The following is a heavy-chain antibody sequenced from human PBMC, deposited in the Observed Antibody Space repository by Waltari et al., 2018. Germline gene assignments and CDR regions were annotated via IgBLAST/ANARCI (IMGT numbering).Heavy chain of an antibody. D-gene: IGHD1-26*01. V-gene: IGHV4-38-2*02. J-gene: IGHJ4*02. CDR3: ARGSGSRGGFDY. CDR2: IYHSGRN. CDR1: GYSISSGYY. Sequence: QVQLQESGPGLVKPSETLSLTCTVSGYSISSGYYWGWIRQPPGKGLEWIGSIYHSGRNYYTPSLKGRVTISVDTSKSQFSLKLSSVTAADTAVYYCARGSGSRGGFDYWGQGTLVTVSS.